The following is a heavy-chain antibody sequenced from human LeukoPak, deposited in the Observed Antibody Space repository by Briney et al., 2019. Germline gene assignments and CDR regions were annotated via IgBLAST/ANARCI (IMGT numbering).Heavy chain of an antibody. CDR2: IYYSGST. V-gene: IGHV4-39*07. CDR3: AKVMRGYSYVPYYYFDY. Sequence: KPSETLSLTCTVSGGSISSSSYYWGWIRQPPGKGLEWIGSIYYSGSTYYNPSLKSRVTISVDTSKNQFSLKLSSVTAADTAAYYCAKVMRGYSYVPYYYFDYWGQGTLVTVSS. J-gene: IGHJ4*02. CDR1: GGSISSSSYY. D-gene: IGHD5-18*01.